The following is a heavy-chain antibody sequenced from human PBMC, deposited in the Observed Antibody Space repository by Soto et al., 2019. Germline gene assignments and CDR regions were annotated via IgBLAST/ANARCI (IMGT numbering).Heavy chain of an antibody. J-gene: IGHJ6*01. Sequence: GESLKISCKGSVYSFTSYCISWVRQMPVKGLEWMGRIDPSDSYTNYSPSFQGHVTISADKSISTAYLQWSSLKASDTAMYYCAREGKQLAYYYYYGMEVWGQGTTVTLSS. CDR3: AREGKQLAYYYYYGMEV. V-gene: IGHV5-10-1*01. CDR2: IDPSDSYT. D-gene: IGHD6-6*01. CDR1: VYSFTSYC.